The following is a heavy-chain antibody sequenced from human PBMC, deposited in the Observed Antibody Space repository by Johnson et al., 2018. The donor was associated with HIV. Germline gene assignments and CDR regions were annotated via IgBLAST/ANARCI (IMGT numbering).Heavy chain of an antibody. CDR3: AISAEDYYDSSAVPMDAFDI. D-gene: IGHD3-22*01. V-gene: IGHV3-66*01. CDR2: IYSGGST. J-gene: IGHJ3*02. Sequence: VQLVESGGGVVQPGRSLRLSCAASGFTFSSNYMSWVRQAPGKGLEWVSVIYSGGSTYYADSVKGRFTISRDNSKNTLYLQMNRLRAEDTAVYYCAISAEDYYDSSAVPMDAFDIWGQGTMVTVSS. CDR1: GFTFSSNY.